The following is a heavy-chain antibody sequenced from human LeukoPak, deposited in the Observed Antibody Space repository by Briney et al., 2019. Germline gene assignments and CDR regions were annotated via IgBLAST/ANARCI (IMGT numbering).Heavy chain of an antibody. CDR3: ARGVPYGPSYEFFDY. V-gene: IGHV4-59*01. Sequence: SETLSLTCTVSGGSITKYYWSWIRQPPGKGLECIGYIYYCGSTNYNPSLKSRVTISLHTSKNQFSLKLNSVTAADTAVYYCARGVPYGPSYEFFDYWGQGTLVSVSS. D-gene: IGHD3-10*01. CDR2: IYYCGST. J-gene: IGHJ4*02. CDR1: GGSITKYY.